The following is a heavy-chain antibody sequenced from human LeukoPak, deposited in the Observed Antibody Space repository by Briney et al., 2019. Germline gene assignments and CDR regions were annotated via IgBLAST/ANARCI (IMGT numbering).Heavy chain of an antibody. CDR1: GFTFSSYS. V-gene: IGHV3-21*01. D-gene: IGHD1-20*01. J-gene: IGHJ4*01. CDR3: ARAKGITGRADY. CDR2: ISSSSSYI. Sequence: PGGSLRLSCAASGFTFSSYSMNWVRQAPGKGLEWVSSISSSSSYIYYADSVKGRFTISRDNAKNSLYLQMNSLRAEDTAVYYCARAKGITGRADYWGQGTLVTVSS.